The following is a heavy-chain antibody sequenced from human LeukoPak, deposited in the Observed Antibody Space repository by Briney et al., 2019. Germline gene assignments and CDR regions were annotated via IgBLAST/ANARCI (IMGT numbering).Heavy chain of an antibody. Sequence: GASVKVSCKASGYTFTSYYMHWVRQAPGQGLEWMGIINPSGGSTSYAQKFQGRVTMTRDTSTSTVYMELSSLRSEDTAVYYCAREAEAKVPAAIEFWNWFDPWGQGTLVTVSS. D-gene: IGHD2-2*01. CDR3: AREAEAKVPAAIEFWNWFDP. J-gene: IGHJ5*02. V-gene: IGHV1-46*01. CDR1: GYTFTSYY. CDR2: INPSGGST.